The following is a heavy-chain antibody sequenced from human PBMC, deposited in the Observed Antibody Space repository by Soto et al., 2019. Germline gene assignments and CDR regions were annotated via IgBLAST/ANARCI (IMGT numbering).Heavy chain of an antibody. J-gene: IGHJ4*02. CDR3: ARGPSGWFGYDY. Sequence: GSLRLSCAASGFTFSTSWMHWVRQAAGKGLVWVSRINSDASTTNYADSVKGRFTISRDNAKNTLYLQMDSLTAEDTAVYYCARGPSGWFGYDYWGQGTLVTVS. CDR1: GFTFSTSW. CDR2: INSDASTT. D-gene: IGHD6-19*01. V-gene: IGHV3-74*01.